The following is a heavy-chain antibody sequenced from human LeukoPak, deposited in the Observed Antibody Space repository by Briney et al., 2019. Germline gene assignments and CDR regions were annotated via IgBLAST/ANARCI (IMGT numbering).Heavy chain of an antibody. Sequence: GGSLRLSCAASGFIFSSFEMNWVRQAPGKGLEWVSYISSLGYTTYYADSVKGRFTISRDNSKNTLYLQMNSLRAEDTAVYYCAKLIVGATRNFDYWGQGTLVTVSS. V-gene: IGHV3-48*03. CDR2: ISSLGYTT. J-gene: IGHJ4*02. D-gene: IGHD1-26*01. CDR3: AKLIVGATRNFDY. CDR1: GFIFSSFE.